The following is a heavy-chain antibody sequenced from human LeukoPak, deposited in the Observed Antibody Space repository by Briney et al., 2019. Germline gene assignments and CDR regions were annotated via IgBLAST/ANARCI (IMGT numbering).Heavy chain of an antibody. CDR1: GYTFTSYD. J-gene: IGHJ3*01. CDR3: ARVDPGNYYAFDF. CDR2: MNPNSGNT. D-gene: IGHD1-26*01. V-gene: IGHV1-8*01. Sequence: GASVKVSCKASGYTFTSYDINWVRQATGQGLEWMGWMNPNSGNTNYAQKFQGRVTMTTDTSTSTAYMELRSLRSDDTAVYYCARVDPGNYYAFDFWGQGTKVTVSS.